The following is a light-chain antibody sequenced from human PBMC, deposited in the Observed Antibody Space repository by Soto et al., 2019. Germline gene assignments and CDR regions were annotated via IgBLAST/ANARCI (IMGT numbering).Light chain of an antibody. J-gene: IGKJ1*01. CDR3: QHYNSYSEA. CDR2: KAS. V-gene: IGKV1-5*03. Sequence: IQTTQSPSSVSATVRDRVTLTCLASQGISSWLAWYQQKPGKAPKLLIYKASTLKSGVPSRFSGSGSGTEFTLTISSLQPDDFAPYYCQHYNSYSEAFGQGTKVDI. CDR1: QGISSW.